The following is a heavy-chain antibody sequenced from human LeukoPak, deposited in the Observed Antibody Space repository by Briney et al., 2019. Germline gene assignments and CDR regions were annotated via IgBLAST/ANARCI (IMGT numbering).Heavy chain of an antibody. J-gene: IGHJ4*02. CDR1: GGSISSSNW. CDR2: IYHSGST. Sequence: ASETLSLTCAVSGGSISSSNWWCWVRQPPGKGLEWIGEIYHSGSTNYNPSLKSRVTISVDKSKNQFSLKLSSVTAADTAVYYCARVTMTTVTTYLDYWGQGTLVTVSS. CDR3: ARVTMTTVTTYLDY. V-gene: IGHV4-4*02. D-gene: IGHD4-17*01.